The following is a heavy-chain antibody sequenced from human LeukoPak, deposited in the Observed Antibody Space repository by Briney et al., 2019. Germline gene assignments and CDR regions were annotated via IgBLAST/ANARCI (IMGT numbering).Heavy chain of an antibody. CDR2: IKQDGSEK. CDR1: GFTFSRYW. V-gene: IGHV3-7*01. CDR3: ARVDYYYYYMDV. J-gene: IGHJ6*03. Sequence: GGSLRLSCAASGFTFSRYWMSWVGQAPRKGLEWVANIKQDGSEKYYVDSVKGRFIISRDNAKNSLYLQMNSLRAEDTAVYYCARVDYYYYYMDVWGKGTTVTVSS.